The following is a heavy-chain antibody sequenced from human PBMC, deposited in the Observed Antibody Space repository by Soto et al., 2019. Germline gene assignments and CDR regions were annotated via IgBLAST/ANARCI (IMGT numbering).Heavy chain of an antibody. D-gene: IGHD2-2*01. V-gene: IGHV1-69*13. J-gene: IGHJ6*02. Sequence: GASVKVSCKASGGTFSSYAISWARQAPGQGLEWMGGIIPIFGTANYAQKFQGRVTITADESTRTAYMELSSLRSEDTAVYYCAREGGDIVVVPAAPDYYYYYGMDVWGQGTTVTVSS. CDR2: IIPIFGTA. CDR3: AREGGDIVVVPAAPDYYYYYGMDV. CDR1: GGTFSSYA.